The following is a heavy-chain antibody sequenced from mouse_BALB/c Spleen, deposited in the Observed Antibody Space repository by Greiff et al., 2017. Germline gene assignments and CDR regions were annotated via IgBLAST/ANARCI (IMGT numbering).Heavy chain of an antibody. CDR2: ISYDGSN. V-gene: IGHV3-6*02. CDR1: GYSITSGYY. Sequence: EVQLQQSGPGLVKPSQSLSLTCSVTGYSITSGYYWNWIRQFPGNKLEWMGYISYDGSNNYNPSLKNRISITRDTSKNQFFLKLNSVTTEDTATYYCARVSTMVTTGFSYYAMDYWGQGTSVTVSS. J-gene: IGHJ4*01. D-gene: IGHD2-2*01. CDR3: ARVSTMVTTGFSYYAMDY.